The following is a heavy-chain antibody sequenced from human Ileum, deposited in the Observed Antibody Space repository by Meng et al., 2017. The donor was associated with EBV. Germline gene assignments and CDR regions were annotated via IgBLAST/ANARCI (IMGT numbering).Heavy chain of an antibody. CDR3: ARIRMNTCGGLIAHYFDY. CDR2: IRHRWIA. V-gene: IGHV4/OR15-8*03. J-gene: IGHJ4*02. CDR1: STISDTVALSSTDW. D-gene: IGHD3-16*02. Sequence: QARPQGCAPVIGRPSEVLSLTCAVGRSTISDTVALSSTDWGAWFRRPPGKGLRQIGEIRHRWIAKVNPPLTTRASLSVKKFRNLFFLTPTTVTAADTAVDYAARIRMNTCGGLIAHYFDYWGQGTLVTVSS.